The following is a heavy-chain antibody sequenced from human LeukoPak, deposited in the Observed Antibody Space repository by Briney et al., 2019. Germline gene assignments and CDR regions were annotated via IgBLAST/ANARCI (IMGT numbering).Heavy chain of an antibody. V-gene: IGHV3-15*01. CDR3: TTDPAMVVVVITTDY. D-gene: IGHD3-22*01. J-gene: IGHJ4*02. Sequence: GGSLRLSCAASGVTFSNAWMSWVRQPPGKGLEWVGRIKSKTDGGTTDYAAPVKGRFTISRDDSKNTLYLQMNSLKAEDTAVYYCTTDPAMVVVVITTDYWGQGTLVTVSS. CDR2: IKSKTDGGTT. CDR1: GVTFSNAW.